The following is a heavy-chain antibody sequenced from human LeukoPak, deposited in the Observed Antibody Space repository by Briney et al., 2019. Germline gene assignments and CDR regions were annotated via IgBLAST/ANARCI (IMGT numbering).Heavy chain of an antibody. J-gene: IGHJ5*02. CDR3: ARESALPAFDP. V-gene: IGHV3-30*03. CDR2: ISYDGSNK. CDR1: GFTFSSYS. Sequence: GSLRLSCAASGFTFSSYSMHWVRQAPGKGLEWVAVISYDGSNKYYADSVKGRFTISRDNSKNTLYLQMNSLRAEDTAVYYCARESALPAFDPWGQGTLVTVSS.